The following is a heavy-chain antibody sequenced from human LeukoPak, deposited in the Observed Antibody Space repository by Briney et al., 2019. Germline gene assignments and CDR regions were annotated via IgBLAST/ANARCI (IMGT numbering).Heavy chain of an antibody. Sequence: GGSLRLSCAASGFTFSNYEMNWVRQAPGKGLEWVSYIGSNGNAIYYADSVRGRFTISRDNARNSLYLQMNSLRAEDTALYYCARGYGGAFDIWGQGTMVTVSS. V-gene: IGHV3-48*03. CDR2: IGSNGNAI. CDR1: GFTFSNYE. CDR3: ARGYGGAFDI. J-gene: IGHJ3*02. D-gene: IGHD5-12*01.